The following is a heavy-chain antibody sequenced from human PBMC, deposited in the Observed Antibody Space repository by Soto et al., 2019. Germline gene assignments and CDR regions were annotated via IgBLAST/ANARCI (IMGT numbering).Heavy chain of an antibody. CDR1: GGSISSSSYY. CDR3: CRYDSSGYLHFDY. Sequence: QLQLQESGPGLVKPSETLSLTCTVSGGSISSSSYYWGWIRQPPGKGLEWIGSIYYSGSTYYNPSLKSRVTISVDTSKNQFSLKLSSVTAADTAVYYCCRYDSSGYLHFDYWGQGTLVTVSS. D-gene: IGHD3-22*01. V-gene: IGHV4-39*01. CDR2: IYYSGST. J-gene: IGHJ4*02.